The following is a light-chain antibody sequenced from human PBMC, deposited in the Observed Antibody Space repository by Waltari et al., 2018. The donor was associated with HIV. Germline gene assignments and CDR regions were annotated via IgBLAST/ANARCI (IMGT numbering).Light chain of an antibody. V-gene: IGLV1-40*01. J-gene: IGLJ3*02. CDR3: QSYDSGLSVV. Sequence: QSVLTQPPSVSGATGQRVTISCTGHSSNIAAGFAVHWYQQVPATAPKLLIYGDTNRPSGVPDRFSGSKSGTSASLAITWLQAEDEADYYCQSYDSGLSVVFGGGTKLTVL. CDR2: GDT. CDR1: SSNIAAGFA.